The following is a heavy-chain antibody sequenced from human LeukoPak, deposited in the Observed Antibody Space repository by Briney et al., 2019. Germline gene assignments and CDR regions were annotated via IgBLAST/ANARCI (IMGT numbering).Heavy chain of an antibody. J-gene: IGHJ4*02. Sequence: GGSLRLSCAASGFTLSDYYMSWIRQAPGKGLEWVSYISSSGSTIYYADSVKGRFTISRDNAKSSLYLQMNSLRAEDTAVYYCARVTLGTYYFDYWGQGTLVTVSS. V-gene: IGHV3-11*04. D-gene: IGHD3-16*01. CDR3: ARVTLGTYYFDY. CDR2: ISSSGSTI. CDR1: GFTLSDYY.